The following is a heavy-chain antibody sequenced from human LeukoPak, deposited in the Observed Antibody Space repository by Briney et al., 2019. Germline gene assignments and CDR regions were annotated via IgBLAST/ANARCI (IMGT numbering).Heavy chain of an antibody. D-gene: IGHD5-12*01. CDR3: ARAPVATPSEFDY. V-gene: IGHV4-61*08. CDR2: IYHTGSN. Sequence: SETLSLTCTVSGGSVSSADYYWSWIRHPPGKALEWIGYIYHTGSNNYKYSLKSRVTISLDTSKNRFSLRLTSTTAADTAVYYCARAPVATPSEFDYWGQGTLVTVSS. J-gene: IGHJ4*02. CDR1: GGSVSSADYY.